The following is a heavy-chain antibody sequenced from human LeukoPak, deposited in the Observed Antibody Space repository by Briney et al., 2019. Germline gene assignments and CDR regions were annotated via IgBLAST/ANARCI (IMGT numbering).Heavy chain of an antibody. V-gene: IGHV3-33*06. CDR2: IWYDGSNK. Sequence: GRSLRLSCAASGFTFSSYGMHWVRQAPGKGLEWVAVIWYDGSNKYYADSVKGRFTISRDNSKNTLYLQMNSLRAEDTAVYYCAKDMQKQWLVPFDYWGQGTLVTVSS. CDR3: AKDMQKQWLVPFDY. CDR1: GFTFSSYG. J-gene: IGHJ4*02. D-gene: IGHD6-19*01.